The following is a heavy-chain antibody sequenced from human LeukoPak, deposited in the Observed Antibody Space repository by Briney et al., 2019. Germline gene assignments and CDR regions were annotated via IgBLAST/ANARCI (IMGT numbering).Heavy chain of an antibody. CDR2: INWNGGNT. J-gene: IGHJ6*03. CDR1: GLTFSNYS. D-gene: IGHD2-8*01. V-gene: IGHV3-20*04. CDR3: ARAPGVRYYYYMDV. Sequence: PGGSLRLSCAASGLTFSNYSMNWVRQAPGKGLEWVPGINWNGGNTGYADSVKGRFTISRDNVKNSLYLQMNSLRAEDTALYYCARAPGVRYYYYMDVWGKGTTVTVSS.